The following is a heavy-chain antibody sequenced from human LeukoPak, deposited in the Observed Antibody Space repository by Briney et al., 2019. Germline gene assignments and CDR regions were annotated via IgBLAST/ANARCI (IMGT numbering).Heavy chain of an antibody. Sequence: GESLKISCKGSGYMFTTAWIGWVRQMPGKGPEFMGMIYPGDSDAKYSPSFEGQVTISADKSISTAYLHWSSLKASDSAMYYCARTGYTSRWATDYWGQGTLVTVSS. CDR2: IYPGDSDA. D-gene: IGHD6-13*01. CDR3: ARTGYTSRWATDY. CDR1: GYMFTTAW. V-gene: IGHV5-51*01. J-gene: IGHJ4*02.